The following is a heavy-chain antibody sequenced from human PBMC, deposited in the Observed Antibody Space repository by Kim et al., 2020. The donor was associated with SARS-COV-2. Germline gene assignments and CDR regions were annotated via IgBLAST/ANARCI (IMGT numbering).Heavy chain of an antibody. CDR1: GDSVSSNSAA. Sequence: SQTLSLTCAISGDSVSSNSAAWNWIRQSPSRGLEWLGRTYYRSKWYNDYAVSVKSRITINPDTSKNQFSLQLNSVTPEDTAVYYCARLSIAVAGTANYGMDVWGQGTTVTVSS. J-gene: IGHJ6*02. V-gene: IGHV6-1*01. D-gene: IGHD6-19*01. CDR3: ARLSIAVAGTANYGMDV. CDR2: TYYRSKWYN.